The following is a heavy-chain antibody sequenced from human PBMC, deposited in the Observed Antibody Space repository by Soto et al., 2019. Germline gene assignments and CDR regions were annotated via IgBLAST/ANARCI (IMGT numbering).Heavy chain of an antibody. Sequence: AQLSESGGGLVRPGGSLRVSCAASGFGFGSYAMAWIRQAPGKGLEWVSSISGSGLVTYYADSVRGRFAVSRDNSRNTLFLEMNSLRAEDTAVYYCARTRGTHCSGCSCYYVDIWGRGTLVSVS. D-gene: IGHD2-15*01. J-gene: IGHJ4*02. CDR2: ISGSGLVT. CDR3: ARTRGTHCSGCSCYYVDI. V-gene: IGHV3-23*01. CDR1: GFGFGSYA.